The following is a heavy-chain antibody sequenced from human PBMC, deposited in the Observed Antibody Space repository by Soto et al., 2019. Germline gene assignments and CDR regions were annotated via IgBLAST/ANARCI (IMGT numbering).Heavy chain of an antibody. D-gene: IGHD6-19*01. V-gene: IGHV3-30*18. CDR3: AKDYSGWYRYYGMDV. Sequence: QVQLVESGGGVVQPGRSLRLSCAAYGFAFSSYGMHWVRQAPGKGLEWVAVISYDGSNKYYADSVKGRFTISRDNSKNTLYLQMNSLRAEDTAVYYCAKDYSGWYRYYGMDVWGQGTTVTVSS. CDR2: ISYDGSNK. J-gene: IGHJ6*02. CDR1: GFAFSSYG.